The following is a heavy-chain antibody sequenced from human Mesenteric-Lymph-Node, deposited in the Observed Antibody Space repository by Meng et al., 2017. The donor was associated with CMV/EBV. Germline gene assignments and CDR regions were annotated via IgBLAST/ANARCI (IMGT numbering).Heavy chain of an antibody. CDR1: GFTFGGVS. CDR2: ISYDGINK. CDR3: ARDSGWLTIKYYFDS. Sequence: SGFTFGGVSMHWVLQAPGRVLEWVAFISYDGINKDYADSVKGRFTISRDDSKNTVYLQVSSPRVEDTAVYFRARDSGWLTIKYYFDSWGQGALVTVSS. D-gene: IGHD6-19*01. J-gene: IGHJ4*02. V-gene: IGHV3-30-3*01.